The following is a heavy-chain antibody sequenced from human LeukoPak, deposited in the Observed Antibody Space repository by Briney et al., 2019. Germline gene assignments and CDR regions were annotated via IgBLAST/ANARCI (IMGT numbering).Heavy chain of an antibody. CDR2: ISHDASEK. D-gene: IGHD6-19*01. CDR1: GFSFSNYG. Sequence: GGSLRLSCVTSGFSFSNYGMHWVRQAPGKGLEWATVISHDASEKYYADPVKGRFTISRDNSKNTLYLQMNSLRVEDTAVYYCARDLRVDSSGWYPWIGARGYYYYYGMDVWGQGTTVIVSS. V-gene: IGHV3-30*03. CDR3: ARDLRVDSSGWYPWIGARGYYYYYGMDV. J-gene: IGHJ6*02.